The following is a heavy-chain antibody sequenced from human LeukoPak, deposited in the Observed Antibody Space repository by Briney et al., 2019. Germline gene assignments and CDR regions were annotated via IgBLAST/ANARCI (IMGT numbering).Heavy chain of an antibody. CDR2: ISSSGSTI. CDR1: RLTFSSYA. D-gene: IGHD3-9*01. V-gene: IGHV3-48*04. CDR3: ARGNPVLRYFDWLSTYYFDY. Sequence: GGSLRLSCAASRLTFSSYAMSWVRQAPGKGLEWVSYISSSGSTIYYADSVKGRFTISRDNAKNSLYLQMNSLRAEDTAVYYCARGNPVLRYFDWLSTYYFDYWGQGTLVTVSS. J-gene: IGHJ4*02.